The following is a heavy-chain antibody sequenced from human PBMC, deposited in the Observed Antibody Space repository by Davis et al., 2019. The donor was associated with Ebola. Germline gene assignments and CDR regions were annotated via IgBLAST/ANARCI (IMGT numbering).Heavy chain of an antibody. J-gene: IGHJ6*02. CDR3: ARDKEGAHGMDV. D-gene: IGHD1-26*01. CDR2: IYYSGST. V-gene: IGHV4-31*03. CDR1: GGSISSGGYY. Sequence: PSETLSLTCTVSGGSISSGGYYWSWIRQHPGKGLEWIGYIYYSGSTYYNPSLKSRVTISVDTSKNQFSLKLSSVTAADTAVYYCARDKEGAHGMDVWGQGTTVTVPS.